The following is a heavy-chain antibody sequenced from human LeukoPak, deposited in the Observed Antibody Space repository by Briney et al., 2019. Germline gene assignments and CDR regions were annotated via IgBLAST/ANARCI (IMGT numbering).Heavy chain of an antibody. CDR3: ARVAGWHWFDP. V-gene: IGHV3-23*01. CDR2: IRPSGDNT. CDR1: GFTFSSYD. Sequence: GGSLRLSCAASGFTFSSYDMTWVRQAPGRGLEWVSSIRPSGDNTYYGDSVKGRFTISRDNSKNTVYLQMNNMRVDDTAVCYCARVAGWHWFDPWAQGTLVTVSS. J-gene: IGHJ5*02. D-gene: IGHD6-19*01.